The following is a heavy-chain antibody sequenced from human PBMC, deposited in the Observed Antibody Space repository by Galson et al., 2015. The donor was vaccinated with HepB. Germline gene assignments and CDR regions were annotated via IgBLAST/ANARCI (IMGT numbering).Heavy chain of an antibody. D-gene: IGHD3-10*01. CDR3: AKDKGSYFDY. J-gene: IGHJ4*02. CDR1: GFTFSSYA. Sequence: SLRLSCAASGFTFSSYAMSWVRQAPGKGLEWVSAISGSGGSTHYADSVKGRFTISRDNSKNTLYLQMNTLRAEDTAVYYCAKDKGSYFDYWGQGTLVTVSS. V-gene: IGHV3-23*01. CDR2: ISGSGGST.